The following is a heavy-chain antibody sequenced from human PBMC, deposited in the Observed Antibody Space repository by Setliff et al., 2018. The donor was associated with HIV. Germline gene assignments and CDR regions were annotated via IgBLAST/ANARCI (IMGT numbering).Heavy chain of an antibody. CDR2: IYPSGNI. V-gene: IGHV4-4*07. J-gene: IGHJ6*03. Sequence: SETLSLTCTVSGGSISRYYWSWIRQPAGKGLEWIGRIYPSGNINYNPSLKSRLTMSIDTSKNQFSLKLKSMTVADTAKYFCARERRWLEDHYYYMDVWGNGTTVTVSS. CDR3: ARERRWLEDHYYYMDV. D-gene: IGHD5-18*01. CDR1: GGSISRYY.